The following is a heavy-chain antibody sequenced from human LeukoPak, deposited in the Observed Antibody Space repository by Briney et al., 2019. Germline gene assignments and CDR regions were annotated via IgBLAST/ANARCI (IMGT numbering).Heavy chain of an antibody. CDR3: AKAKTMTHDAFDI. J-gene: IGHJ3*02. Sequence: GGSLRLSCAASGFTFSSYAMSWVRQAPGKGLEWVSAISGSGGSTYYADSVKGRFTISRDNSKNTLYLQMNSLRAEGTAVYYCAKAKTMTHDAFDIWGQGTMVTVSS. V-gene: IGHV3-23*01. CDR1: GFTFSSYA. D-gene: IGHD3-22*01. CDR2: ISGSGGST.